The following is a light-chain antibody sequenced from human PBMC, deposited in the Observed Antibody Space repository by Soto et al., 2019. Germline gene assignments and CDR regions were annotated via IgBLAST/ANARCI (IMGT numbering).Light chain of an antibody. V-gene: IGKV3-20*01. Sequence: EIVLTQSPGTLSLSPGERATLFCRASQSVGSRWLAWYQQKPGQAPRVLIYGASKRATGIPDRFSGSGSGTDFTLTISSLEPEDFAVYYCQQYESSRTFGQGTKVEMK. J-gene: IGKJ1*01. CDR3: QQYESSRT. CDR2: GAS. CDR1: QSVGSRW.